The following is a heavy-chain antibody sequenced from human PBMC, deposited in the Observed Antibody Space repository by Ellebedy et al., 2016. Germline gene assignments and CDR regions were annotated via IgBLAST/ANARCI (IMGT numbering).Heavy chain of an antibody. CDR3: ARGASGSYYTPYLPHFDY. Sequence: GGSLRLSXAASGFTFDDYGMSWVRQAPGKGLEWVSGINWNGGSTGYADSVKGRFTISRDNAKNSLYLQMNSLRAEDTALYYCARGASGSYYTPYLPHFDYWGQGTLVTVSS. J-gene: IGHJ4*02. D-gene: IGHD1-26*01. V-gene: IGHV3-20*03. CDR2: INWNGGST. CDR1: GFTFDDYG.